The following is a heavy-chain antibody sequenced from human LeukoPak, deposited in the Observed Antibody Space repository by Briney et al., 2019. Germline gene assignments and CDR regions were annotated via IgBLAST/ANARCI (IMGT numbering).Heavy chain of an antibody. J-gene: IGHJ5*02. V-gene: IGHV3-30*09. CDR2: ISYDGTNK. CDR1: GFTFSSYA. CDR3: AEDRLAETGKNWSHP. Sequence: GRSLRLSCAASGFTFSSYAMHWVRQAPGKGLEWVTVISYDGTNKYYADSVKGRFAICRDNSKNTLYLQMNSLRVEDTAVYYCAEDRLAETGKNWSHPGGQGTLV. D-gene: IGHD6-19*01.